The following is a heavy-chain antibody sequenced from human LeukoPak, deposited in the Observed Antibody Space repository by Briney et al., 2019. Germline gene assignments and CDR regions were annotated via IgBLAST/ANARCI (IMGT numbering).Heavy chain of an antibody. D-gene: IGHD5-24*01. CDR1: GFSFSSHW. CDR3: ARDRAVKARIGGMDV. CDR2: ISESSSHT. J-gene: IGHJ6*02. V-gene: IGHV3-21*06. Sequence: GGSLRLSCAASGFSFSSHWVHWVRQAPGKGLVWVSYISESSSHTYNADSVKGRFTISRDNAKNSLYLQMNSLRVEDTGIYYCARDRAVKARIGGMDVWGQGTTVIVSS.